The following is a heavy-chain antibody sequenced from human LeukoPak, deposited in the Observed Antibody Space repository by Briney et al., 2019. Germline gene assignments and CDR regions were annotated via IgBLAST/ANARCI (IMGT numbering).Heavy chain of an antibody. D-gene: IGHD2-21*02. CDR2: IPYDGSNK. CDR1: GFPFSSYW. Sequence: GGSLRLSCVASGFPFSSYWMTWVRQAPGKGLEWVAVIPYDGSNKYYADSVKGRFTISRDNSKNTLYLQMNSLRAEDTAVYYCVREDTPATANYWGQGTLVTISS. J-gene: IGHJ4*02. CDR3: VREDTPATANY. V-gene: IGHV3-30-3*01.